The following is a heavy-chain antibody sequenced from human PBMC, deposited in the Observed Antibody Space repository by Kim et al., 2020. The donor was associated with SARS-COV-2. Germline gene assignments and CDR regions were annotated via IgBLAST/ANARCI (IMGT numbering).Heavy chain of an antibody. Sequence: GGSLRLSCAASGFTFSSYSMNWVRQAPGKGLEWVSSISSSSSYIYYADSVKGRFTISRDNAKNSLYLQMNSLRAEDTAVYYCAREGAYCGGDCYSGVGGTDYWGQGTLVTVSS. J-gene: IGHJ4*02. D-gene: IGHD2-21*02. CDR2: ISSSSSYI. CDR3: AREGAYCGGDCYSGVGGTDY. CDR1: GFTFSSYS. V-gene: IGHV3-21*01.